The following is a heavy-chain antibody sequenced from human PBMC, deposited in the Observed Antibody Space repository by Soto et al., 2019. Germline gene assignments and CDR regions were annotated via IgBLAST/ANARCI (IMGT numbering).Heavy chain of an antibody. V-gene: IGHV3-33*01. J-gene: IGHJ6*02. CDR1: GFTFSIYA. CDR3: ARDTAREYYYCYGMDV. CDR2: IWDDGSNK. Sequence: QVQLVESGGGVVQPGRSLRLSCAASGFTFSIYAMHWVRQAPGKGLEWVAVIWDDGSNKYYADSVKGRFTISRDNSKNTLYLQMISLRAEDTAVYYCARDTAREYYYCYGMDVWGQGTTVTVSS.